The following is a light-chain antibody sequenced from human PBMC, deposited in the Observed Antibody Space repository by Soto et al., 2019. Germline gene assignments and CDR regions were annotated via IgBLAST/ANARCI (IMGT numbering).Light chain of an antibody. J-gene: IGKJ1*01. V-gene: IGKV1-9*01. CDR3: QQLNRFPRT. Sequence: DIQLTQSPSFLSASEGDRVTITCRASQDISSYLAWYQQRPGKVPRFLTHSASTLQSGVPSRFSATGSGTTFTLTISSLQPEDIATYYCQQLNRFPRTFGQGTKVEV. CDR1: QDISSY. CDR2: SAS.